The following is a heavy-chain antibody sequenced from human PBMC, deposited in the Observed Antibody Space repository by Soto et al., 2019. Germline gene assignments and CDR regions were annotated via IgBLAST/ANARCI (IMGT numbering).Heavy chain of an antibody. CDR1: GFTFSSYA. V-gene: IGHV3-23*01. D-gene: IGHD3-10*01. CDR2: ISGSGGST. CDR3: AKDQAITYYYGSGSYGMDV. J-gene: IGHJ6*02. Sequence: EVQLLESGGGLVQPGGSLRLSCAASGFTFSSYAMSWVRQAPGEGLEWVSAISGSGGSTYYADSVKGRFTISRDNSKNTLYLQMNSLRAEDTAVYYCAKDQAITYYYGSGSYGMDVWGQGTTVTVSS.